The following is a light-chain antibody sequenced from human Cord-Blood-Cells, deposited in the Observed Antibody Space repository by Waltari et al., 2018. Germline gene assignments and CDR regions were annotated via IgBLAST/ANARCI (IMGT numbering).Light chain of an antibody. CDR1: SSDVGSYNL. Sequence: QPALPQPASVSGSPGQSTTISCTGTSSDVGSYNLVSWYQQHPGKAPKLMIYEVSKRPSGVSNRFSGSKSGNTASLTISGLQAEDEADYYCCSYAGSSTYVFGTGTKVTVL. V-gene: IGLV2-23*02. CDR3: CSYAGSSTYV. J-gene: IGLJ1*01. CDR2: EVS.